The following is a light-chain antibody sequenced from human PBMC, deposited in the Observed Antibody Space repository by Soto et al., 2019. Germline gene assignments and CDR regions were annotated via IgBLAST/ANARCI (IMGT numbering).Light chain of an antibody. J-gene: IGKJ2*01. Sequence: EIVLTQSPATLSLSPGERATLSCRASQSIRSYLGWYQQKPGQAPRLLIYDASNRASGIPARFSGSGSGTDFTLTISSLEPEDFAVYYCQQRTNWLYTFGQGTKLEIK. CDR3: QQRTNWLYT. V-gene: IGKV3-11*01. CDR1: QSIRSY. CDR2: DAS.